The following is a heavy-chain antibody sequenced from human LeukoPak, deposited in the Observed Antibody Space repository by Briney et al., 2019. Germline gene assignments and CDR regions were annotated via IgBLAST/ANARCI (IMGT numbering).Heavy chain of an antibody. D-gene: IGHD3-10*01. J-gene: IGHJ3*02. Sequence: GGSLRLSCAASGFTFSSYGMHWVRQAPGKGLEWVAFIRYDGSNKYYADSVKGRFTISRDNSKNTLYLQMNSLRAEDTAVYYCAKDSPVLLWFGEGQNAFDICGQGTMVTVSS. CDR3: AKDSPVLLWFGEGQNAFDI. CDR1: GFTFSSYG. V-gene: IGHV3-30*02. CDR2: IRYDGSNK.